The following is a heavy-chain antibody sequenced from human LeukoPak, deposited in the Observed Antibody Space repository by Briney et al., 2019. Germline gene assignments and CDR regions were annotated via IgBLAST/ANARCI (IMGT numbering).Heavy chain of an antibody. Sequence: SETLSLTCTVSGGSISSGSYYRSWIRQPAGKGLEWIGRIYTSGSTNYNPSLKSRVTISVDTSKNQFSLKLSSVTAADTAVYYCARGGSGSYFSGRQKSFDYWGQGTLVTVSS. V-gene: IGHV4-61*02. CDR2: IYTSGST. D-gene: IGHD1-26*01. CDR3: ARGGSGSYFSGRQKSFDY. CDR1: GGSISSGSYY. J-gene: IGHJ4*02.